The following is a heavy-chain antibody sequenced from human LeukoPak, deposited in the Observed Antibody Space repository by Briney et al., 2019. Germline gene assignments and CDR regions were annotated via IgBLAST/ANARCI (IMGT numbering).Heavy chain of an antibody. CDR3: TRENVLSGYVATFNDY. Sequence: PGRSLRLSCAASGFTFSSFGMHWVRQAPSKGLEWVAIIWYDGSNKYYADSVKGRFTISRDNSKNTLYLQMNSLKTEDTAVYYCTRENVLSGYVATFNDYWGQGTLVTVSS. J-gene: IGHJ4*02. CDR1: GFTFSSFG. CDR2: IWYDGSNK. V-gene: IGHV3-33*01. D-gene: IGHD3-22*01.